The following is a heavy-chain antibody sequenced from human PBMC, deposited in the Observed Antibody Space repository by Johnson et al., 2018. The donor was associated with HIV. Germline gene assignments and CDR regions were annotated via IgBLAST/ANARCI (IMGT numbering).Heavy chain of an antibody. CDR1: GFTFDDYG. CDR2: ISWNGGNT. CDR3: ARPGGGAPEAFDM. Sequence: VQLVETGGGVVRPGGSLRLSCGASGFTFDDYGMSWVRQGPGKGLEWVSGISWNGGNTNYADSVKGRFTISRDNAKNSLYLQMNSLRVEDTDFYYCARPGGGAPEAFDMWGQGTVVTVSS. V-gene: IGHV3-20*04. J-gene: IGHJ3*02. D-gene: IGHD3-10*01.